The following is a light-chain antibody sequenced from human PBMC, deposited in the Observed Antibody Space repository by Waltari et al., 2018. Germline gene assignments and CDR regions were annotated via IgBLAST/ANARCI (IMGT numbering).Light chain of an antibody. CDR1: QSVTGNF. Sequence: LSPGDTATLSCRASQSVTGNFLAWYQQKPGQTPRLLIFGASNRATGIPDRFRGSGSGPDFTLTISRLEPEDFALYFCQQYSSSPAITFAQGTRLEIK. J-gene: IGKJ5*01. CDR2: GAS. V-gene: IGKV3-20*01. CDR3: QQYSSSPAIT.